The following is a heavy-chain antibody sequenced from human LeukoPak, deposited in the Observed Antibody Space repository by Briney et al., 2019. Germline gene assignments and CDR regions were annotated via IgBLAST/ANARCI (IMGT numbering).Heavy chain of an antibody. D-gene: IGHD6-19*01. J-gene: IGHJ3*02. CDR1: GFTVSSNY. Sequence: PGGSLRLSCAASGFTVSSNYMSWVRQAPGKGLEWVSVIYSGGSTYYADSVKGRFTISRDNSKNTLYLQMNSLRAEDTAVYYCARASIAVADGAFDIWGQGTMVTVSS. CDR3: ARASIAVADGAFDI. V-gene: IGHV3-53*01. CDR2: IYSGGST.